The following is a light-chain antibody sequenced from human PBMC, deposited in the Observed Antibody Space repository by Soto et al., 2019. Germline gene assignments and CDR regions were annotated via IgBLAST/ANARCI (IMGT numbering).Light chain of an antibody. Sequence: VMTQSTATLSVSPGERATIYWRASQNLRSSLAWYQQQPGQAPRVVIYGASTRATGIPARFSGSGSWTDFTLTISSLQSEDFAVYFCQQYNIWPQTFGQGTKVDI. V-gene: IGKV3-15*01. CDR3: QQYNIWPQT. CDR1: QNLRSS. J-gene: IGKJ1*01. CDR2: GAS.